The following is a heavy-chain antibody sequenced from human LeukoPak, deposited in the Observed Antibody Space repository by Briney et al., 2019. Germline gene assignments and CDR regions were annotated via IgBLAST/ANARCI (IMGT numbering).Heavy chain of an antibody. CDR1: GFTFSSYS. CDR3: ARVTTQWLVSTIDY. Sequence: GGSLRLSCAASGFTFSSYSMNWVRQPPGKGLEGVSSISRSRSYIYYADSVKGPITTSRDNAKNSLYLQMNSLRAEDTAVYYCARVTTQWLVSTIDYWGQGTLDTVSS. J-gene: IGHJ4*02. V-gene: IGHV3-21*01. CDR2: ISRSRSYI. D-gene: IGHD6-19*01.